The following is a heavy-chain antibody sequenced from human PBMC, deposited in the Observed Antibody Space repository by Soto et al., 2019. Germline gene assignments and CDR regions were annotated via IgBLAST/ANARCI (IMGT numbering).Heavy chain of an antibody. CDR2: ISGSGGST. V-gene: IGHV3-23*01. D-gene: IGHD2-21*02. CDR3: AKETFPDCGGDCPNWFDP. J-gene: IGHJ5*02. CDR1: GFTFSSYA. Sequence: PGGSLRLSCAASGFTFSSYAMSWVRQAPGKGLEWVSAISGSGGSTYYADSVKGRFTISRDNSKNTLYLQMNSLRAEDTAVYYCAKETFPDCGGDCPNWFDPWGQGTLVTVSS.